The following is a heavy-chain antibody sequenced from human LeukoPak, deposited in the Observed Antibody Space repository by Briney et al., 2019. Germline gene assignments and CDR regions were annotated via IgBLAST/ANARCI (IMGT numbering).Heavy chain of an antibody. J-gene: IGHJ4*02. D-gene: IGHD1-20*01. CDR3: ARSSRYDWNGPVDY. CDR2: ISYDGSRK. CDR1: GLTFSSSW. V-gene: IGHV3-30*03. Sequence: GGSLRLSCAVSGLTFSSSWMDWVRQAPGKGLEWVAVISYDGSRKYYADSVKGRFTISRDNSKNTLYLQMNSLRTEDTAVYYCARSSRYDWNGPVDYWGQGTLVTVSS.